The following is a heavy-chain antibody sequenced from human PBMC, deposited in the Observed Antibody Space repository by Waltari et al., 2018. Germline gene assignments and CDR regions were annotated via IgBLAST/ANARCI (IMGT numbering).Heavy chain of an antibody. V-gene: IGHV3-9*01. CDR1: GFTFDDYA. Sequence: EVQLVESGGGLVQPGRSLRLSCAASGFTFDDYAMHWVRQAPGTGLEWVSGISWNSGSIGYADSVKGRFTISRDNAKNSLYLQMNSLRAEDTALYYCAKDTRGGSGTAPDFTFRGQGTLVTVSS. CDR2: ISWNSGSI. CDR3: AKDTRGGSGTAPDFTF. J-gene: IGHJ4*02. D-gene: IGHD3-10*01.